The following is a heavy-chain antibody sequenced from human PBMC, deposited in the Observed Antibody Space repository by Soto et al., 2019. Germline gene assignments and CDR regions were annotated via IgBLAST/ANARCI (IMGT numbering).Heavy chain of an antibody. V-gene: IGHV1-69*13. CDR3: ARNRITIFGVVIYPYYYGMDV. CDR2: IIPIFGTA. J-gene: IGHJ6*02. CDR1: GGTFSSYA. Sequence: ASVKVSCKASGGTFSSYAISWVRQAPGQGLEWMGGIIPIFGTANYAQKFQGRVTITADESTSTAYMELSSLRSEDTAVYYCARNRITIFGVVIYPYYYGMDVWGQGTTVTVSS. D-gene: IGHD3-3*01.